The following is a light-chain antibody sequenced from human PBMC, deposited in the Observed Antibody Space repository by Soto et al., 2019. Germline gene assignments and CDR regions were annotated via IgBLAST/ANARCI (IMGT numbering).Light chain of an antibody. Sequence: EFVLTQSPGTLSLSPGERSTLSCSSSQTVRNNYLAWYQQKPGQAPRLLIYDASTRATDIPDRFSGSGSGTDFTLTISSLQPEDFATYYCQQANSFPLTFGGGTKVDI. J-gene: IGKJ4*01. CDR1: QTVRNNY. V-gene: IGKV3D-20*02. CDR2: DAS. CDR3: QQANSFPLT.